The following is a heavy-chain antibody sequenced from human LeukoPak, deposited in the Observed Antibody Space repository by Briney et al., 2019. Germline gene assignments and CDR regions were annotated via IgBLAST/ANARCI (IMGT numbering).Heavy chain of an antibody. D-gene: IGHD3-22*01. CDR2: INPSGGST. V-gene: IGHV1-46*01. Sequence: ASVKVSCKASGYTFSSYHIHWVRQAPGQGLGWMGIINPSGGSTTYAQKFQGRVTMTKDTSTSTVYLELSSLRSEDTAVYYCARADSADYYDSSGSIDYWGQGTLVPVSS. J-gene: IGHJ4*02. CDR1: GYTFSSYH. CDR3: ARADSADYYDSSGSIDY.